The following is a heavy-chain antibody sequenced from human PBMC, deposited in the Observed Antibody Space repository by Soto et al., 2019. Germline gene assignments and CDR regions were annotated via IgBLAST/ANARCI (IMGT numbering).Heavy chain of an antibody. J-gene: IGHJ3*02. Sequence: SVKVSCKASGGTFSSYAISWVRQAPGQGLEWMGGIIPIFGTANYAQKFQGRVTITADKSTSTAYMELSSLRSEDTAVYYCARVSPLCGGDCYTDAFDIWGQGTMVTVSS. V-gene: IGHV1-69*06. CDR3: ARVSPLCGGDCYTDAFDI. D-gene: IGHD2-21*02. CDR1: GGTFSSYA. CDR2: IIPIFGTA.